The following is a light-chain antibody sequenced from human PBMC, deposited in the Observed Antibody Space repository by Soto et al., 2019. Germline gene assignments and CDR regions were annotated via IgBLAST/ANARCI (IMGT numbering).Light chain of an antibody. CDR1: QSVSRF. Sequence: EVVLTQSPATLSLSPGERATLSCRASQSVSRFLAWYQQKPGQAPRLLIFDASNRATGIPAKFSASGSGTDFALTISSLESEGSAVYYCQQRSDWPITCGQGTRLDIK. CDR3: QQRSDWPIT. CDR2: DAS. V-gene: IGKV3-11*01. J-gene: IGKJ5*01.